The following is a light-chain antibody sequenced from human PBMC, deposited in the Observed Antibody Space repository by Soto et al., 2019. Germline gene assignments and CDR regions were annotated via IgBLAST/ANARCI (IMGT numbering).Light chain of an antibody. CDR3: QQYGSSPWT. J-gene: IGKJ1*01. CDR2: GAS. V-gene: IGKV3-20*01. CDR1: QSVSSDH. Sequence: EIALTQSPATLSLSPGERATLSCRTSQSVSSDHLAWYQQKSGQAPRILIYGASNRATGIPDRFSGSGSGTDFTLTISRLEPEDFAVYYCQQYGSSPWTFGQGTKVDI.